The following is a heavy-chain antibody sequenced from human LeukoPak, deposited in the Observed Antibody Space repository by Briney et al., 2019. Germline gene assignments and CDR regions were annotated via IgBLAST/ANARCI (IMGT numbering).Heavy chain of an antibody. Sequence: GGSLRLSCAAPGFTFSSYGMHWVRQAPGKGLEWVAVISYDGSNKYYADSVKGRFTISRDNSKNTLYLQMNSLRAEDTAVYYCAKDLSSGSYVTGFDYWGQGTLVTVSS. D-gene: IGHD1-26*01. CDR2: ISYDGSNK. CDR3: AKDLSSGSYVTGFDY. V-gene: IGHV3-30*18. CDR1: GFTFSSYG. J-gene: IGHJ4*02.